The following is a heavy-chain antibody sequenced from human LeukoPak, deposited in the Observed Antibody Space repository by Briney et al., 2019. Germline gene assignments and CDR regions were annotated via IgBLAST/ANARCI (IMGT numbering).Heavy chain of an antibody. D-gene: IGHD4-23*01. CDR2: IYYSGST. CDR3: ASTDGGNRIDY. CDR1: GGSISSSSYY. J-gene: IGHJ4*02. V-gene: IGHV4-39*07. Sequence: PSETLSLTCTVSGGSISSSSYYWGWLRQPPGKGLEWIGSIYYSGSTYYNPSLKRRVTISVDTSKNQFSLKLSSVTAADTAVYYCASTDGGNRIDYWGQGTLVTVSS.